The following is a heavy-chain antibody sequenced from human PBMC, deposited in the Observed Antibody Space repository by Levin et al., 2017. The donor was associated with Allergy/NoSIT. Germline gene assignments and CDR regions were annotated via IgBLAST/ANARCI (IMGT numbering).Heavy chain of an antibody. CDR2: ITGSYNYI. CDR3: ARGNFAGDCSVGSCSADSVQGRYTLSRENGSKSLYLQMSRLRAEDTAVYDGARGKFEGECSGGSCYSKPYYFDY. D-gene: IGHD2-15*01. J-gene: IGHJ4*02. CDR1: GFTFSSYS. V-gene: IGHV3-21*01. Sequence: GGSLRLSCAASGFTFSSYSMNWVRQTPAKGLEWVASITGSYNYIYYADSVEGRFTISRDNARNSLYLQMSSLRAEDTAVYYCARGNFAGDCSVGSCSADSVQGRYTLSRENGSKSLYLQMSRLRAEDTAVYDGARGKFEGECSGGSCYSKPYYFDYWGQGAMVTVSS.